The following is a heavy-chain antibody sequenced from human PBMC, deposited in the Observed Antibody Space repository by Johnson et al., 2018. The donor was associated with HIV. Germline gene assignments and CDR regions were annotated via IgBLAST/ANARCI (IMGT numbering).Heavy chain of an antibody. Sequence: MLLVESGGGLVRPGGSLRLSCAASGFIFSNNWMTWVRQAPGKGLEWVATIKQDGSEKYYVDSVKGRFTISRDNAKNSLYLQMNSLRAEDTAVYYCARAPHPQWQWLPPGAFDIWGQGTMVTVSS. V-gene: IGHV3-7*02. D-gene: IGHD6-19*01. CDR2: IKQDGSEK. J-gene: IGHJ3*02. CDR3: ARAPHPQWQWLPPGAFDI. CDR1: GFIFSNNW.